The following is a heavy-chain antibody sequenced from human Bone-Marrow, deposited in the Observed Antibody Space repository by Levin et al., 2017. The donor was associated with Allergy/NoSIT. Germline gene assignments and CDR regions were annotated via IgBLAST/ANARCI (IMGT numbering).Heavy chain of an antibody. Sequence: SQTLSLTCAVSGGSISSYYWYWIRQPPGQGLEWLGYVYYSGSTNYNPSLKSRVTISVDTSKDQLSRKLTSVTAADTAVYYCASSYSGYDEVIDYWGQGTLVTVSS. D-gene: IGHD5-12*01. J-gene: IGHJ4*02. CDR1: GGSISSYY. CDR2: VYYSGST. V-gene: IGHV4-59*01. CDR3: ASSYSGYDEVIDY.